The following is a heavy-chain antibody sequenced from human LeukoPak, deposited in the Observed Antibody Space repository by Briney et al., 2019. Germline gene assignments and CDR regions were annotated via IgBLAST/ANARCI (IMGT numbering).Heavy chain of an antibody. D-gene: IGHD6-13*01. V-gene: IGHV4-34*01. CDR2: INHSGST. Sequence: SETLSLTCAVYGGSFSGYYWSWIRQPPGKGLEWIGEINHSGSTNYNPSLKSRVTISVDASKNQFSLKLSSVTAADTAVYYCARVDKSSSWYRNWFDPWGQGTLVTVSS. J-gene: IGHJ5*02. CDR1: GGSFSGYY. CDR3: ARVDKSSSWYRNWFDP.